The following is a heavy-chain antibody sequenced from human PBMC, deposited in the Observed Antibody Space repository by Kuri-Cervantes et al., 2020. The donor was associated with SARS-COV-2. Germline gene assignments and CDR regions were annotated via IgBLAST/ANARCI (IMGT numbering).Heavy chain of an antibody. V-gene: IGHV1-18*04. CDR2: ISAYNGNT. D-gene: IGHD1-26*01. CDR1: GFTFTGFH. CDR3: ARSELLNDAFDI. J-gene: IGHJ3*02. Sequence: ASVKVSCKASGFTFTGFHLHWVRQALGQGLEWMGWISAYNGNTNYAQKLQGRVTMTTDTSTSTAYMELRSLRSDDTAVYYCARSELLNDAFDIWGQGTMVTVSS.